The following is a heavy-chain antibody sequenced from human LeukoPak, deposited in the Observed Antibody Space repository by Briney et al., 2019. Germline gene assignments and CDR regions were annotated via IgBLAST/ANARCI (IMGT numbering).Heavy chain of an antibody. J-gene: IGHJ6*04. CDR3: ARSVREAVQLERRDYYYGMDV. Sequence: ASVKVSCKASGYAFTSYAMHWVRQAPGQRLEWMGWINAGNGNKKYSQKFQGRVTITRDTSASTAYMELSSLRSEDTAVYYCARSVREAVQLERRDYYYGMDVWGKGTTVTVSS. CDR2: INAGNGNK. V-gene: IGHV1-3*01. D-gene: IGHD1-1*01. CDR1: GYAFTSYA.